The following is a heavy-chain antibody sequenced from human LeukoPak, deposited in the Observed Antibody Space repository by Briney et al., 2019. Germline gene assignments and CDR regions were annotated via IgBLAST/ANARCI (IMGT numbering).Heavy chain of an antibody. CDR3: AREVGSGSYLAHAFDL. CDR1: AFSLSRNF. V-gene: IGHV3-53*01. Sequence: GGSLRLSCAASAFSLSRNFMGWVRQAPGKGLEWVSLIYIGGDTYYADSMKGRFTISRDNSKNTIYLQMNSLRVEDTAVYYCAREVGSGSYLAHAFDLWGQGTMVTVSS. J-gene: IGHJ3*01. D-gene: IGHD1-26*01. CDR2: IYIGGDT.